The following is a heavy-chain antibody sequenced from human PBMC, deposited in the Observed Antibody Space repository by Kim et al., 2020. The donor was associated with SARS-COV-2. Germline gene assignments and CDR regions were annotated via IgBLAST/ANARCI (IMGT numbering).Heavy chain of an antibody. V-gene: IGHV4-59*08. Sequence: SETRSLTCTVSGGSISNYYWSWIRQSPGKGLEWIAYISYSGSPNYKPSLQSRVTISIDTSKNQFSLKLSSVTAADTAVYYCARHRVGRGYDRSDYFDYWGQGTLVTVSS. CDR3: ARHRVGRGYDRSDYFDY. CDR1: GGSISNYY. CDR2: ISYSGSP. D-gene: IGHD5-12*01. J-gene: IGHJ4*02.